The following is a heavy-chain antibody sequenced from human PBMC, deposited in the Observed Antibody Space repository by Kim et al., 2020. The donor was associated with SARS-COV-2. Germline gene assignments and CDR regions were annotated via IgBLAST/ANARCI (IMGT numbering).Heavy chain of an antibody. Sequence: GGSLRLSCAASGFTVSSNYMSWVRQAPRKGLEWVSLIYSGGSTYYADSVKGRFTISRDNSKNTLYLQMNSLRAEDTAVYYCARDFTTYYYGSGSYPEAFDIWGQGTMVTVSS. V-gene: IGHV3-66*01. J-gene: IGHJ3*02. CDR2: IYSGGST. CDR1: GFTVSSNY. D-gene: IGHD3-10*01. CDR3: ARDFTTYYYGSGSYPEAFDI.